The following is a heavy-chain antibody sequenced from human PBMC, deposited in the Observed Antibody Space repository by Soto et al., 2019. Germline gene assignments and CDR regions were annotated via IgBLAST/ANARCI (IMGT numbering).Heavy chain of an antibody. CDR2: ISNDGNNK. J-gene: IGHJ4*02. Sequence: GRSLRLSCAASGFTFSHYGMHWVRQAPGKELEWVAVISNDGNNKYYADSVKGRFTISRDNSKNTLDLQLNSLRAEDTAVYFCAKDRVSDHTNGWPQGHWGRGALVTGSS. CDR1: GFTFSHYG. D-gene: IGHD2-8*01. V-gene: IGHV3-30*18. CDR3: AKDRVSDHTNGWPQGH.